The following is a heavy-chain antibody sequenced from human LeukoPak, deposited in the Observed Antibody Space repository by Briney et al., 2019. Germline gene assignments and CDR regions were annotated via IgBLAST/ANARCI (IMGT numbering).Heavy chain of an antibody. D-gene: IGHD5-24*01. J-gene: IGHJ4*02. CDR2: ISGSGGST. CDR1: GFTVSTYY. CDR3: AKDRMATNIFKFDY. V-gene: IGHV3-23*01. Sequence: PGGSLRLSCAASGFTVSTYYMTWVRQAPGKGLECVSTISGSGGSTYYADSVKGRFTISRDNSKNTLYLQMNSLRAEDTAVYYCAKDRMATNIFKFDYWGQGILVTVSS.